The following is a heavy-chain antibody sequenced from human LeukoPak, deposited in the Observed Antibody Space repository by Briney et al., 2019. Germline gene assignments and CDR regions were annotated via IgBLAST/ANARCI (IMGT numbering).Heavy chain of an antibody. CDR3: ARLRYFGPYYYYDMDV. CDR2: IYYSRST. Sequence: SETLSLTCTVSGGSISSYYWSWIRQPPGKGLEWIGYIYYSRSTNYNPSLKSRVTISVDTSKNQFSLKLSSVAAADTAVYYCARLRYFGPYYYYDMDVWGQGTTVTVSS. D-gene: IGHD3-9*01. J-gene: IGHJ6*02. V-gene: IGHV4-59*08. CDR1: GGSISSYY.